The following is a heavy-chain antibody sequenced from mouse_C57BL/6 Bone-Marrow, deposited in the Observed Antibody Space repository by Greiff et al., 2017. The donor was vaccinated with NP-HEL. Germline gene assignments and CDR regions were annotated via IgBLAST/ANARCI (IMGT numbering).Heavy chain of an antibody. J-gene: IGHJ1*03. CDR3: ARRGSSSYWYFDV. Sequence: VQLKESGPGLVQPSQSLSITCTVSGFSLTSYGVHWVRQSPGKGLEWLGVIWSGGSTDYNAAFISRLSISKDNSKSQVFFKMNSLQADDTAIYYCARRGSSSYWYFDVWGTGTTVTVSS. CDR1: GFSLTSYG. CDR2: IWSGGST. V-gene: IGHV2-2*01. D-gene: IGHD1-1*01.